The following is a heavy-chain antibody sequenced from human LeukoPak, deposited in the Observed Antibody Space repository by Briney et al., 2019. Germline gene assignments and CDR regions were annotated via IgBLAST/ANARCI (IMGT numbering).Heavy chain of an antibody. CDR1: GGSISSISYY. Sequence: SETLSLTCTVSGGSISSISYYWGWIRQPPGKGLEWIGSMYHNGSTYYNPSLKSRVTISVDTSKNQFSLKLTSVTAADTAVYYCARVVASSRGAFDIWGQGTMVTVSS. V-gene: IGHV4-39*07. D-gene: IGHD6-13*01. J-gene: IGHJ3*02. CDR3: ARVVASSRGAFDI. CDR2: MYHNGST.